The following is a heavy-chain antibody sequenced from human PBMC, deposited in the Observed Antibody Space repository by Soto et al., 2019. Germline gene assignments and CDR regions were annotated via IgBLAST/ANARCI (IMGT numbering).Heavy chain of an antibody. CDR3: AKRAGGIAAAGSNWFDP. J-gene: IGHJ5*02. V-gene: IGHV3-30*18. Sequence: GGSLRLSCAASGFTFSSYGMHWVRQAPGKGLEWVAVISYDGSNKYYADSVKGRFTISRDNSKNTLYLQMNSLRAEDTAVYYCAKRAGGIAAAGSNWFDPWGQGTLVTVSS. CDR1: GFTFSSYG. CDR2: ISYDGSNK. D-gene: IGHD6-13*01.